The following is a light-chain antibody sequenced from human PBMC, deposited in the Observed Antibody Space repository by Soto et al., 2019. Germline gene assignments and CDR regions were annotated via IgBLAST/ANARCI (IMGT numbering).Light chain of an antibody. CDR2: EVN. CDR3: SSYASIATLV. Sequence: QSALTQPASVSGSPGQSITISCTGTSSDVGGYKFVSWYQQHPAKAPKLLIYEVNNRPSGVSNRFSGSKSGNTASLTISGLQTEDEAIYFCSSYASIATLVFGAETKLTVL. V-gene: IGLV2-14*01. J-gene: IGLJ2*01. CDR1: SSDVGGYKF.